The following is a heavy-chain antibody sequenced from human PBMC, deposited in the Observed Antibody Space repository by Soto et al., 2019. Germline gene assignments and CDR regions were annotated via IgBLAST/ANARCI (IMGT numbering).Heavy chain of an antibody. V-gene: IGHV3-53*01. J-gene: IGHJ4*02. CDR3: ARDPGSIAVAGTI. CDR2: IYTGGST. CDR1: GFSVSSNY. D-gene: IGHD6-19*01. Sequence: EVQLVESGGGLIQPGGSLRLACAASGFSVSSNYMSWVRQAPGKGLEWVSVIYTGGSTHYADSVEGRFTISRDISKNTLYLQMNSLRAEDMAVYYCARDPGSIAVAGTIWGQGTLVTVSS.